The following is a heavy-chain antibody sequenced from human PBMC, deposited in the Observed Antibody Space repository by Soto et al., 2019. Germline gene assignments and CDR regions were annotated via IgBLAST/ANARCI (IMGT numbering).Heavy chain of an antibody. J-gene: IGHJ4*02. CDR2: ISYSGSS. CDR3: ARGVRLILGY. Sequence: QVQLQESGPGLVKPSETLSLTCTVSGGSVSSGSYYWYWIRQPPGKGLEWIAYISYSGSSSYNSSLKSRVTISVDTSKTQFSLNLSSVTAADTAVYYCARGVRLILGYWGQGTLVTVSS. D-gene: IGHD3-16*01. CDR1: GGSVSSGSYY. V-gene: IGHV4-61*01.